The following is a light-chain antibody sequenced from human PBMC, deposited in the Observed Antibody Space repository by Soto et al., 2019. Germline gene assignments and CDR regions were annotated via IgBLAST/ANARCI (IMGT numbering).Light chain of an antibody. CDR1: QNVDIY. V-gene: IGKV3-11*01. CDR2: DAS. CDR3: QQRRNWPPLT. J-gene: IGKJ5*01. Sequence: ETVLTQSPATLSLSPGERATLSCRASQNVDIYLAWYQQKPGQAPRLLIYDASNRATGVPPRFSGSGSGTDFTLTISSLEPEDFALYYCQQRRNWPPLTCGQGTLLEIK.